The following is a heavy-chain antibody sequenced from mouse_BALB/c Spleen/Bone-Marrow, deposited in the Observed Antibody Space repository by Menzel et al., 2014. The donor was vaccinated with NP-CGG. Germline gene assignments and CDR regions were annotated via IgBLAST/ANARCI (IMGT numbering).Heavy chain of an antibody. CDR2: IRNKANGYTT. CDR3: ARDSRSTVSHFDY. Sequence: EVMLVESGGGLVQPGGSLRLSCATSGFTFTDYYMNWVRRPPGKALEWLGFIRNKANGYTTEYSASVKGRFTISRGNSQSILYLQMNTLRAEDSATYYCARDSRSTVSHFDYWGQGTTLTVSS. D-gene: IGHD1-1*01. J-gene: IGHJ2*01. CDR1: GFTFTDYY. V-gene: IGHV7-3*02.